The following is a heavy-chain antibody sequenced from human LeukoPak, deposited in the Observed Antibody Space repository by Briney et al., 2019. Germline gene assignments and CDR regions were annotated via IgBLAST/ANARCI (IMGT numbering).Heavy chain of an antibody. D-gene: IGHD5-18*01. CDR3: ARSVVGYYYFDS. V-gene: IGHV3-33*01. CDR1: GFTLSTYD. CDR2: IWNDGSNK. J-gene: IGHJ4*02. Sequence: GRSLRLSCAASGFTLSTYDIHWVRQAPGKGLEWVAVIWNDGSNKYYGDSVKGRFTISRDNSKNTLYLQMNSLRAEDTAIYYCARSVVGYYYFDSWGQGTPVTVSS.